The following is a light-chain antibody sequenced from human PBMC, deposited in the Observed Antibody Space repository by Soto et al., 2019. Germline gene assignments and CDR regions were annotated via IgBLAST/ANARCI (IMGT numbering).Light chain of an antibody. V-gene: IGKV3-11*01. CDR3: QQRIKRPPVS. CDR2: DAP. Sequence: EIVLTQSPATLSLSPGERATLSCRASQSVSSYLAWYQQKPGQAPRLLIYDAPNRATGIPARFSGSGSGTDFTLPISSLEPEQLAILNCQQRIKRPPVSFGAGSKVEIK. J-gene: IGKJ4*01. CDR1: QSVSSY.